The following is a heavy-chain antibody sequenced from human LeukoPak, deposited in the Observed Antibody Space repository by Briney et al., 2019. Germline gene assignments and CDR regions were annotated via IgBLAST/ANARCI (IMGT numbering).Heavy chain of an antibody. Sequence: PSETLSLTCTVSGGSISSSSYYWGWIRQPPGKGLEWIGSIYYSGSTYYNPSLKSRVTMSVDTSKNQFSLKLSSVTAADTAVYYCARPGGDVREVEYYFDYWGQGTLVTVSS. CDR2: IYYSGST. V-gene: IGHV4-39*01. J-gene: IGHJ4*02. CDR3: ARPGGDVREVEYYFDY. D-gene: IGHD2-21*02. CDR1: GGSISSSSYY.